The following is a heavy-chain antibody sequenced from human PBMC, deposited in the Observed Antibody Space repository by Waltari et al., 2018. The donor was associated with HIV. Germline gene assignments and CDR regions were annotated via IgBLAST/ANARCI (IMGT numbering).Heavy chain of an antibody. D-gene: IGHD6-19*01. V-gene: IGHV3-30*18. J-gene: IGHJ4*02. CDR2: ISYYGDNK. CDR1: GFPFSSYA. Sequence: QVQLVESGGGVVQPGRSLRLSCAASGFPFSSYAMHWVRQAPGKGLEWVAVISYYGDNKYYADSVKGRFTISRDNSKNTLYLQMNSLRAEDTAVYYCAKGASGWSPGYWGQGTLVTVSS. CDR3: AKGASGWSPGY.